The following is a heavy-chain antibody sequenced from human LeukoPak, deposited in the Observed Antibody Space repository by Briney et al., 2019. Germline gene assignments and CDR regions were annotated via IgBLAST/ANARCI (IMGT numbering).Heavy chain of an antibody. CDR1: GGSISSYY. Sequence: PSETLSLTCTVSGGSISSYYWSWIRQPAGKGLEWIGRIYTSGSTNYNPSLTSRVTMSVDTSKNQFSLKLSSVTAADTAVYYCATSGYSSSCPDYWGQGTLVTVSS. CDR3: ATSGYSSSCPDY. V-gene: IGHV4-4*07. CDR2: IYTSGST. D-gene: IGHD6-13*01. J-gene: IGHJ4*02.